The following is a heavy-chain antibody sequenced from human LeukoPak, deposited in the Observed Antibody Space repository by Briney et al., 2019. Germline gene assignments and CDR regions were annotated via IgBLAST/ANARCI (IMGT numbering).Heavy chain of an antibody. CDR2: ISGSGGST. D-gene: IGHD2-15*01. V-gene: IGHV3-23*01. J-gene: IGHJ6*03. CDR3: ARGYCSGGSCSRPYYYYMDV. CDR1: GFTFSSYA. Sequence: GGSLRLSCAASGFTFSSYAMSWVRQAPGKGLEWVSAISGSGGSTYYADSVKGRFTISRDNSKNTLYLQMNSLRAEDTAVYYCARGYCSGGSCSRPYYYYMDVWGKGTTVTVSS.